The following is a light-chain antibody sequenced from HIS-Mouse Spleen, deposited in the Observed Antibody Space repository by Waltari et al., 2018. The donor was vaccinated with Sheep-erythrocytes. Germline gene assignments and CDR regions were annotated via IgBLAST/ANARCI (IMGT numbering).Light chain of an antibody. CDR3: QQFNSHPMYT. J-gene: IGKJ2*01. V-gene: IGKV1-13*02. Sequence: AIQLTQSPSSLSASVGDRVTITCRARQGISSALAWYQQKPGKTPKLLIYDASSLESGVPSRFSGSGSGTDFTLTISSLQPEDFATYYCQQFNSHPMYTFGQGTKLEIK. CDR2: DAS. CDR1: QGISSA.